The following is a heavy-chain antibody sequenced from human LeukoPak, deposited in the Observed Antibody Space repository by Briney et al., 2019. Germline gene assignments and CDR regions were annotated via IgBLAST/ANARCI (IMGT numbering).Heavy chain of an antibody. CDR3: ARGVYDSSASYSQPKYYFVY. CDR1: GFIFSSYA. Sequence: GGSLRLSCAASGFIFSSYAMYWVRQTPGKGLEYVSSISGDGGGTFYANSVKDRFTISRDNSKNTLYLQMGSLRAEDMAVYYCARGVYDSSASYSQPKYYFVYWGQGTLVTVSS. J-gene: IGHJ4*02. CDR2: ISGDGGGT. D-gene: IGHD3-22*01. V-gene: IGHV3-64*01.